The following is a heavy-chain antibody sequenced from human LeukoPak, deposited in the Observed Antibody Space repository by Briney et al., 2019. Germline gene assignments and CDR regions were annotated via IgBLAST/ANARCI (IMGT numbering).Heavy chain of an antibody. CDR3: AREAYYDSL. CDR1: GGSISSGLYS. D-gene: IGHD3-22*01. V-gene: IGHV4-30-2*01. CDR2: IYHTGST. Sequence: PSETLSLTCDVPGGSISSGLYSWSWIRQPLGKGLEWIGYIYHTGSTYYNPSLKSRVTISVDTSKNQFSLRLSSVTAADTAVYYCAREAYYDSLWGRGTLVTVSS. J-gene: IGHJ2*01.